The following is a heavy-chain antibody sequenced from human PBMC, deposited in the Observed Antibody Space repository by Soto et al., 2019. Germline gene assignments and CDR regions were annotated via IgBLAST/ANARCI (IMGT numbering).Heavy chain of an antibody. CDR2: IYDSGST. J-gene: IGHJ2*01. D-gene: IGHD4-17*01. CDR3: AREVIPLTTDWYFDL. CDR1: GGSISGGVGGLYY. Sequence: QLQLRESGPGLVKPSETLSLTCTVSGGSISGGVGGLYYWSWIRQPPGKGLGWIGYIYDSGSTYYHPSLKSRVTISVDPSKNQFSLRLSSVTAADTAVYYCAREVIPLTTDWYFDLWGRGTLVTVSS. V-gene: IGHV4-30-4*01.